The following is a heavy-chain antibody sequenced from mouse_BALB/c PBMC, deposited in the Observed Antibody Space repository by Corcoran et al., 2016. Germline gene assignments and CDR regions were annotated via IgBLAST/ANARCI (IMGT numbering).Heavy chain of an antibody. CDR1: GYTFTDYY. CDR3: ARTDLLAY. J-gene: IGHJ2*01. V-gene: IGHV1-84*02. CDR2: SYPGSGNT. Sequence: QIQLQQSGPELVKPGASVKMSCKASGYTFTDYYINWVKQKPGQGLGWIGWSYPGSGNTKYNEKFKGKATLTVDTSSSTAYMQLSSLISEDTAVYFCARTDLLAYWGQGTTLTVSS. D-gene: IGHD2-1*01.